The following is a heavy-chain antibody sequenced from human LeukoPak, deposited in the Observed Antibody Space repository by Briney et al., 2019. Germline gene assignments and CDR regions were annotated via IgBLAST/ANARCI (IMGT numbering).Heavy chain of an antibody. D-gene: IGHD3-16*01. Sequence: GGSLRLSCAASGFTFSSYTMSWVRQAPGKGLEWVSTITTSDGNTYYADSVKGRFTVSRDNSKNSLYLQMNSLRAEDTAVYYCARDHPTFSWGQGTLVTVSS. CDR2: ITTSDGNT. CDR1: GFTFSSYT. J-gene: IGHJ4*02. CDR3: ARDHPTFS. V-gene: IGHV3-23*01.